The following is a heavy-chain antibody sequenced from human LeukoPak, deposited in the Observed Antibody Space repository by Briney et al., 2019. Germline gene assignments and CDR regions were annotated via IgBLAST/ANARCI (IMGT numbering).Heavy chain of an antibody. CDR2: IYSGGGT. CDR3: ATSPGCNGPTNF. J-gene: IGHJ4*02. CDR1: GFTFSDAW. Sequence: PGGSLRLSCAASGFTFSDAWMSWVRQAPGRGLEWVSVIYSGGGTQYADSMKGGFTISRNNSKNTRYPQMNSLTAEDTAVYYCATSPGCNGPTNFWSQGTLVTVPS. V-gene: IGHV3-66*01. D-gene: IGHD4/OR15-4a*01.